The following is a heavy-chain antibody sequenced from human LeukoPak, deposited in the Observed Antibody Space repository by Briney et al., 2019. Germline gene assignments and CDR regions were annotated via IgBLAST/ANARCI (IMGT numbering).Heavy chain of an antibody. J-gene: IGHJ4*02. D-gene: IGHD4-17*01. V-gene: IGHV1-69*04. CDR3: ARDDYGDYVLDY. CDR1: GGTFSNYA. Sequence: SVKVSCKASGGTFSNYAISWVRQAPGQGLEWMGRIIPILDIANSAQNFQGRVTITADKSTGTAYMELTSLRSEDTAVYYCARDDYGDYVLDYWGQGTLVTVSS. CDR2: IIPILDIA.